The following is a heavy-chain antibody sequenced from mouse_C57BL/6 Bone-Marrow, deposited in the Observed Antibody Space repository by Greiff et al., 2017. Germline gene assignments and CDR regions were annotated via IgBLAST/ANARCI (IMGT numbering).Heavy chain of an antibody. V-gene: IGHV10-1*01. CDR1: GFSFNTYA. D-gene: IGHD3-3*01. J-gene: IGHJ3*01. CDR2: IRSKSNNYAT. CDR3: VRGPWAY. Sequence: EVQLQESGGGLVQPKGSLKLSCAASGFSFNTYAMNWVRQAPGKGLEWVARIRSKSNNYATYYADSVKDRFTISRDDSESMLYLQMNNFKTDDTAMYYCVRGPWAYWGQGTLVTVSA.